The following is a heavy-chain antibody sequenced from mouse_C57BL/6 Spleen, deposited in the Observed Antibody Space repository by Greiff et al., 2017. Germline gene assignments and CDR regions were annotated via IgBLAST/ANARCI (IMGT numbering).Heavy chain of an antibody. CDR1: GYTFTDYN. V-gene: IGHV1-22*01. Sequence: VQLKESGPELVKPGASVKMSCKASGYTFTDYNMHWVKQSHGKSLEWIGYINPNNGGTSYNQKFKGKATLTVNKSSSTAYMELRSLTSEDSAVYYCARALGRLITTVDYWGQGTTLTVSS. CDR3: ARALGRLITTVDY. J-gene: IGHJ2*01. CDR2: INPNNGGT. D-gene: IGHD1-1*01.